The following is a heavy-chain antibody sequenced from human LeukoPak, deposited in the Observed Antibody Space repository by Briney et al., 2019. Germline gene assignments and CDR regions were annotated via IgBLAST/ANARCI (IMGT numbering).Heavy chain of an antibody. CDR3: AREWNYETSGYYYYY. Sequence: SVKVSCKASGGTFTRYGISWVRQAPGQGLEWMGGIIPLFGTANYAQKFQGRVTITADESTSTAYMELSSLRPEDTALYYCAREWNYETSGYYYYYWGQGTLVTVSS. CDR2: IIPLFGTA. D-gene: IGHD3-22*01. CDR1: GGTFTRYG. V-gene: IGHV1-69*13. J-gene: IGHJ4*02.